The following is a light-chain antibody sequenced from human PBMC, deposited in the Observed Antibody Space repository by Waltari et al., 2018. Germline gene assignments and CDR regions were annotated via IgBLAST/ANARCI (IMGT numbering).Light chain of an antibody. CDR2: YNN. J-gene: IGLJ3*02. CDR1: RPHIGSYA. Sequence: QSVLTRPPSVSGTPGQRVTISCPGSRPHIGSYAVNWCQQFPGTAPKLLIYYNNQRPSGVPDRFSGSKSGTSASLAISGLQSADEADYHCSAWDDSLNAWVFGGGTRLTVL. CDR3: SAWDDSLNAWV. V-gene: IGLV1-44*01.